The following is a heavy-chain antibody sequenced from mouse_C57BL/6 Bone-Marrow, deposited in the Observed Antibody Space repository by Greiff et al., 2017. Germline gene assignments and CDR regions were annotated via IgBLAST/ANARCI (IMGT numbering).Heavy chain of an antibody. D-gene: IGHD4-1*01. CDR3: ARLGRRAWFAY. CDR1: GFTFSDYG. J-gene: IGHJ3*01. CDR2: ISNLAYSI. Sequence: VQLKESGGGLVQPGGSLKLSCAASGFTFSDYGMAWVRQAPRKGPEWVAFISNLAYSIYYADTVTGRFTISRENAKNTLYLEMSSLRSEDTAMYYCARLGRRAWFAYWGQGTLVTVSA. V-gene: IGHV5-15*01.